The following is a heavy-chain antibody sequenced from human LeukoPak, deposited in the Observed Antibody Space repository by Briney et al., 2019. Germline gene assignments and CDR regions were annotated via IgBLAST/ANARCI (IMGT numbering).Heavy chain of an antibody. CDR3: AHIYRFYYYYYMDV. D-gene: IGHD1-26*01. Sequence: SGPTLVKPTQTLTLTRTFSGFSLSTSGVGVGWIRQPPGKALEWLALIYWDDDKRYSPSLKSRLTITKDTSKNQVVLTMTNMDPVDTATYYCAHIYRFYYYYYMDVWGKGTTVTVSS. J-gene: IGHJ6*03. CDR2: IYWDDDK. V-gene: IGHV2-5*02. CDR1: GFSLSTSGVG.